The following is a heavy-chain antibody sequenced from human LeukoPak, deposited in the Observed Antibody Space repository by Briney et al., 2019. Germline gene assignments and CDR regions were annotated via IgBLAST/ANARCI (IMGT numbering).Heavy chain of an antibody. CDR2: MYNSGSS. Sequence: PSETLSLTCSVSGGSMTSYYWSWLRQPPGKGLEWIGYMYNSGSSKYNPSLESRVTISVDRSKNQFSLTLNSVTAADTAVYYCARGSYRYCGGDCYSYYFDYWGQGTLVTVSS. CDR3: ARGSYRYCGGDCYSYYFDY. V-gene: IGHV4-59*01. D-gene: IGHD2-21*02. CDR1: GGSMTSYY. J-gene: IGHJ4*02.